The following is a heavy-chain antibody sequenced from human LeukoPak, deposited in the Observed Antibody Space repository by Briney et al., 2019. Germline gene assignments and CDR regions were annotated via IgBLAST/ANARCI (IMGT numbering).Heavy chain of an antibody. CDR3: AYRDAFDI. V-gene: IGHV3-23*01. CDR1: GFTFNRYG. D-gene: IGHD4-11*01. Sequence: GGSLRLSCAASGFTFNRYGMNWVRQAPGKGLQWVSGISGSGTNTYYADSVKGRFTISRDNSNNTLYLQMNSLRAEDTPVYFCAYRDAFDIWGLGTMVTVSS. J-gene: IGHJ3*02. CDR2: ISGSGTNT.